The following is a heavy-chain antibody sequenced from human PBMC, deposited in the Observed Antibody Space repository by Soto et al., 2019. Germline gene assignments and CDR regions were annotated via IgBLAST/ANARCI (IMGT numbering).Heavy chain of an antibody. D-gene: IGHD4-17*01. CDR2: INSDGSST. V-gene: IGHV3-74*01. Sequence: EVQLVEAGGGLVQPGGSLRRSCAASGLTFCSYWMHWVRQAPGKGLVWVSRINSDGSSTSYADSVKGRFTISRDNAKNTLYLQMNSLRAEDTAVYYCALSHTVTTDYWGQGTLVTVSS. J-gene: IGHJ4*02. CDR1: GLTFCSYW. CDR3: ALSHTVTTDY.